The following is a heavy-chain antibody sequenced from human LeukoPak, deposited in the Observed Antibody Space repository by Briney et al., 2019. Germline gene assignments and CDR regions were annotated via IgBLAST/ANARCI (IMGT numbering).Heavy chain of an antibody. CDR1: GFTFSSWY. V-gene: IGHV3-74*01. CDR2: ITSDGTTS. Sequence: PGGSLRLSCAASGFTFSSWYMYWVRQRPGKGLEWLCRITSDGTTSFYADAVKGRFTISRDNAKNTLYLQMNSLTDEDTAVYYCTRVSSWFLDYWGQGVLVSVSS. D-gene: IGHD6-13*01. J-gene: IGHJ4*02. CDR3: TRVSSWFLDY.